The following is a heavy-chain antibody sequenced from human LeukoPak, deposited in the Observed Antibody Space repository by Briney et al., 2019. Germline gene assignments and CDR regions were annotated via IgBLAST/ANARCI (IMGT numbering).Heavy chain of an antibody. J-gene: IGHJ4*02. CDR1: GFTFSSYS. CDR2: ISSSSSYI. D-gene: IGHD6-19*01. CDR3: ARDAYSAVAGTIDY. V-gene: IGHV3-21*01. Sequence: GSLRLSCAASGFTFSSYSMNWVRQAPGKGLEWVSSISSSSSYIYYADSVRGRFTISRDNAKNSLYLQMNSLRAEDTAVYYCARDAYSAVAGTIDYWGQGTLVTVSS.